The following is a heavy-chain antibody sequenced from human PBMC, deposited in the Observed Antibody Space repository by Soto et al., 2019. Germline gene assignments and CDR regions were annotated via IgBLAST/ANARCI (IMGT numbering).Heavy chain of an antibody. CDR1: GFTFSSYG. V-gene: IGHV3-33*01. J-gene: IGHJ4*02. D-gene: IGHD5-18*01. Sequence: PGGSLRLSCAASGFTFSSYGMHWVRQAPGKGLEWVAVIWYDGSNKYYADSVKGRFTISRDNSKNTLYLQMNSLRAEDTAVYYCARDPVDTARYYFDYWGQGTLVTVSS. CDR3: ARDPVDTARYYFDY. CDR2: IWYDGSNK.